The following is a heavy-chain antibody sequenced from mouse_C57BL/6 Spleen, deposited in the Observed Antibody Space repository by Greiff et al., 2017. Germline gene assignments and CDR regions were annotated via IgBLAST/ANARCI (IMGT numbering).Heavy chain of an antibody. D-gene: IGHD1-1*01. CDR2: IDPSDSYT. V-gene: IGHV1-69*01. CDR3: AITTVKNYFDY. Sequence: QVQLQQPGAELVMPGASVKLSCKASGYTFTSYWMHWVKQRPGQGLEWIGEIDPSDSYTNYNQKFKGKSTLTGDKSSSTAYMQLSSLTSEDSAVYYCAITTVKNYFDYWGQGTALTVSS. CDR1: GYTFTSYW. J-gene: IGHJ2*01.